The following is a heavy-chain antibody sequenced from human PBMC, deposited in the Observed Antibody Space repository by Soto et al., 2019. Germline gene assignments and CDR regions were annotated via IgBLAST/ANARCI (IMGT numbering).Heavy chain of an antibody. CDR2: IYYSGST. Sequence: SETLSLTCTVSGGSISSYYWSWIRQPPGKGLEWIGYIYYSGSTNYNPSIKSRVTISVDTSKNQLSLKLSSVTAADTAVYYFAREKRDHYDFWSGYYYGMDVWGQGTTVTVSS. CDR3: AREKRDHYDFWSGYYYGMDV. V-gene: IGHV4-59*01. D-gene: IGHD3-3*01. CDR1: GGSISSYY. J-gene: IGHJ6*02.